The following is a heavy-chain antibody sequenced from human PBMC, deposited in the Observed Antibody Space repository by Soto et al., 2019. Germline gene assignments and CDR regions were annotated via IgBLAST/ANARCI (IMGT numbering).Heavy chain of an antibody. V-gene: IGHV1-18*04. D-gene: IGHD3-3*01. Sequence: ASVKVSCKASGYTFTSYGISWVRQAPGQGLEWMGWISAYNGNTNYAQKLQGRVTMTTDTSTSTAYMELRSLRSDDTAVYYCARGLRFLEWPRDNYYYGMDVWGQGTSVTVSS. CDR1: GYTFTSYG. CDR2: ISAYNGNT. J-gene: IGHJ6*02. CDR3: ARGLRFLEWPRDNYYYGMDV.